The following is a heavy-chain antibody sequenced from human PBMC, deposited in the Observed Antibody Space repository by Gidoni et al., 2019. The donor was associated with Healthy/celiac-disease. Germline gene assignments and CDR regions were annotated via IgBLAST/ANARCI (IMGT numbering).Heavy chain of an antibody. CDR3: ARGLLAGIAVAGTAGFDY. CDR1: GGSFSGYY. J-gene: IGHJ4*02. Sequence: QVQLQQWGAGLLKPSETLSLTCAVYGGSFSGYYWSWIRQPPGKGLEWIGEINHSGSTNYNPSLKSRVTISVDTSKNQFSLKLSSVTAADTAVYYCARGLLAGIAVAGTAGFDYWGQGTLVTVSS. CDR2: INHSGST. V-gene: IGHV4-34*01. D-gene: IGHD6-19*01.